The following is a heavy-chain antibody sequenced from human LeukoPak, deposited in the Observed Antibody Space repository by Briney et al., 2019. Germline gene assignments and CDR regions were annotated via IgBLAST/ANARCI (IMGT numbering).Heavy chain of an antibody. J-gene: IGHJ4*02. CDR2: INPNSGGT. D-gene: IGHD5-12*01. CDR3: ARVPIGKWLLGIDY. Sequence: GASVKVSCKASGYTFTGYYMHWVRQAPGQGLEWMGWINPNSGGTNYAQKFQGGVTMTRDTSISTAYMELSRLRSDDTAVYYCARVPIGKWLLGIDYWGQGTLVTVSS. CDR1: GYTFTGYY. V-gene: IGHV1-2*02.